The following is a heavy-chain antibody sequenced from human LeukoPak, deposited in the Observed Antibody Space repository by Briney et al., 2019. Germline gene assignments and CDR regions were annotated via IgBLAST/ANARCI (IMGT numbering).Heavy chain of an antibody. CDR3: AREPVYYDILTGYYYYFDY. J-gene: IGHJ4*02. Sequence: SETLSLTCTVSGGSISSYYWSWIRQPPGKGLEWIGSIYYSGSTYYNPSLKSRVTISVDTSKNQFSLKLSSVTAADTAVYYCAREPVYYDILTGYYYYFDYWGQGTLVTVSS. V-gene: IGHV4-59*05. CDR1: GGSISSYY. CDR2: IYYSGST. D-gene: IGHD3-9*01.